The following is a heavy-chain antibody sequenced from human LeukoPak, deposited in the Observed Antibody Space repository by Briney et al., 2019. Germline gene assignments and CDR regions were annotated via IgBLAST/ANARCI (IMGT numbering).Heavy chain of an antibody. CDR1: GYPFTSYD. Sequence: ASVKVSCKASGYPFTSYDINWVRQATGQGLEWIGWMNPNSGNTGYAQKFQGRVTITRNTAISTAYMELSRLRSEDTAIYYCAIDYGGNSGWFDPWGQGTLVTVSS. D-gene: IGHD4-23*01. CDR3: AIDYGGNSGWFDP. J-gene: IGHJ5*02. CDR2: MNPNSGNT. V-gene: IGHV1-8*03.